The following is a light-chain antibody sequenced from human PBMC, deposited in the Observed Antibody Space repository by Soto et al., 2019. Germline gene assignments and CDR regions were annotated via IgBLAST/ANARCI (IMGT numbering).Light chain of an antibody. Sequence: DIQMIQSPATLSASVGDRITITCRASENIFKYVAWYQQTSGSAPNLLIYAASDLESGAPSRFSGSGSGTEFSLTIANLQPNDSATYYCQHYNTRSIAFGGGTKVDVK. J-gene: IGKJ4*01. V-gene: IGKV1-5*01. CDR2: AAS. CDR3: QHYNTRSIA. CDR1: ENIFKY.